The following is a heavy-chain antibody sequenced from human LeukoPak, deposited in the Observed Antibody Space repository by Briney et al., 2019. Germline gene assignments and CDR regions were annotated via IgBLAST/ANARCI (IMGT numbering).Heavy chain of an antibody. CDR2: IKQGGSEK. CDR3: ARDPKTGTTGY. J-gene: IGHJ4*02. Sequence: PGGSLRLSCAASGFTFSSYWMTWVRQAPGKGLEWVANIKQGGSEKYYVDSVKGRFTISRDNAKNSLYLQMNSLRAEDTAVYYCARDPKTGTTGYWGQGTLVTVSS. CDR1: GFTFSSYW. D-gene: IGHD1-1*01. V-gene: IGHV3-7*01.